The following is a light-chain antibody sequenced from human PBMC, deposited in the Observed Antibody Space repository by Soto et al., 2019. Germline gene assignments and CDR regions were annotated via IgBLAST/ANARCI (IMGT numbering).Light chain of an antibody. Sequence: IVLTQSPATLSLSPGERATLSCRASQSFRSSYLTWYHQKPGQAPRLLIFGASSRATGTPDRISGSGSGTDYTLTINRLEPEDFGVYYCQQYGDSVFTFGPGTTVEIK. J-gene: IGKJ3*01. CDR3: QQYGDSVFT. CDR2: GAS. V-gene: IGKV3-20*01. CDR1: QSFRSSY.